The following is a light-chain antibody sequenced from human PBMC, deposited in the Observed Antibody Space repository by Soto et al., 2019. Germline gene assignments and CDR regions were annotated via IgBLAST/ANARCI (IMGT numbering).Light chain of an antibody. V-gene: IGKV3-20*01. Sequence: EIVLTQSPGTLSLSPGERATLSCRASQSVSSSYLAWYQQKPGQAPRLLIYGSSSRATGIPDRFSGSGSGTDFNLIISKVETEDFAVYYCQQYGSSPQVTFGGGTKVEIK. CDR3: QQYGSSPQVT. CDR2: GSS. J-gene: IGKJ4*01. CDR1: QSVSSSY.